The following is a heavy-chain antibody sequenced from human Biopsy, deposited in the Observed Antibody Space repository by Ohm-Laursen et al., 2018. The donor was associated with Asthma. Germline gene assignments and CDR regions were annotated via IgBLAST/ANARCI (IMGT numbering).Heavy chain of an antibody. Sequence: SLRLSCTAPGFSFSDYYMTWMRQAPGKGLEWVSSISSSGSTTYPAESVKGRFTISRDNAQKSLFLQMGSLRAEDTAIYYCARVFVSSEWGPFYHFGLDVWGQGTTVAVSS. D-gene: IGHD6-25*01. CDR3: ARVFVSSEWGPFYHFGLDV. J-gene: IGHJ6*02. CDR1: GFSFSDYY. CDR2: ISSSGSTT. V-gene: IGHV3-11*01.